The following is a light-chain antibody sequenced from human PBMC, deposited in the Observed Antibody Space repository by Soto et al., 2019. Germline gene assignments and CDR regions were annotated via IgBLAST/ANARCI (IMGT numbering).Light chain of an antibody. Sequence: DIQMTQSPSTLSASVGGRVTITCRASQSISSWLAWYQQKPGKAPNLLIYDASSLESGVPSRFSGSGSGTEFTLTISSLQPDDFATYYCQQYSSYSTFGQGTKVDIK. V-gene: IGKV1-5*01. CDR1: QSISSW. J-gene: IGKJ1*01. CDR3: QQYSSYST. CDR2: DAS.